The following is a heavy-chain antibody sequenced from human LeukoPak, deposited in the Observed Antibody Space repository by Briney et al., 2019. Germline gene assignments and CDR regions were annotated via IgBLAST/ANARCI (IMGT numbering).Heavy chain of an antibody. D-gene: IGHD6-19*01. CDR3: ATLAVAGAENAFDF. CDR2: ISGTGGST. J-gene: IGHJ3*01. CDR1: GFTFSSYA. V-gene: IGHV3-23*01. Sequence: GGSLRLSCAASGFTFSSYAMSWVRQAPGKGLEWVSAISGTGGSTYYADSVRGRFIISRDNSKNTLYLQMNSLRAEDMAVYYCATLAVAGAENAFDFWGLGTMVTVSS.